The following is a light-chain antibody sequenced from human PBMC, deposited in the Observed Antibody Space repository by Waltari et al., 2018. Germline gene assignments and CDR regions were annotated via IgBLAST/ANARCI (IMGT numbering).Light chain of an antibody. Sequence: EIVLTQSPATLSLSPGERATLSCRASQSVSSYLAWNQQKPGQAPRLLIYDASNRATVIPARFGGSGSGTDFTLTISSLEPEDFAVYYCQQRINWPITFGGGTKVEIK. V-gene: IGKV3-11*01. CDR3: QQRINWPIT. CDR2: DAS. J-gene: IGKJ4*01. CDR1: QSVSSY.